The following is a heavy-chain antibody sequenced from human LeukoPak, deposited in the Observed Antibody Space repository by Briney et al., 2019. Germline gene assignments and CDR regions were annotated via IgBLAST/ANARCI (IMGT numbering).Heavy chain of an antibody. CDR1: GGSISSYY. J-gene: IGHJ4*02. V-gene: IGHV4-59*01. CDR2: IYYSGTT. CDR3: ARGYGSGSYPFDY. Sequence: SETLSLTCTVSGGSISSYYWSWIRQPPGKGLEWIACIYYSGTTNYNPSLKSRVTISVGTSKNQLSLKLSSVTAADTAVYYCARGYGSGSYPFDYWGQGTLVTVSS. D-gene: IGHD3-10*01.